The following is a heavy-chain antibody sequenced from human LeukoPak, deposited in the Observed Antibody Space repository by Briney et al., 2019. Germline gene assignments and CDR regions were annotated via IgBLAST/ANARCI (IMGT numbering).Heavy chain of an antibody. V-gene: IGHV1-58*01. Sequence: SVKVSCKASGFTFTSSAVQWVRQARGQRLEWIGWIVVGSGNTNYAQKFQERVTITRDMSTSTAYMELSSLRSEDTAVYYCAADRYCSGGSCYYFFDYWGQGTLVTVSS. CDR1: GFTFTSSA. CDR2: IVVGSGNT. CDR3: AADRYCSGGSCYYFFDY. J-gene: IGHJ4*02. D-gene: IGHD2-15*01.